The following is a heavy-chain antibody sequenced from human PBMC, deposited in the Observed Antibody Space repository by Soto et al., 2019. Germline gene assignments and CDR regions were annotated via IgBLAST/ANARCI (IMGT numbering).Heavy chain of an antibody. CDR2: ISTSGSYT. CDR3: ASQLYYAADH. D-gene: IGHD3-10*01. V-gene: IGHV3-11*05. J-gene: IGHJ5*02. Sequence: QVQLVESGGGLVKPGGSLRLSCAVSGFTFSDYYMSWIRQPPGKGLEWVSFISTSGSYTNYADSVKGRFTISRDNAKNALYLQINTLRADDTGVYYCASQLYYAADHWGQGTLVTVSS. CDR1: GFTFSDYY.